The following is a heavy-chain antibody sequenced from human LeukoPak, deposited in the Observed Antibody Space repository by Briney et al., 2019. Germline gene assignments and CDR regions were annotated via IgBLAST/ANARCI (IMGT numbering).Heavy chain of an antibody. Sequence: PSETLSLTCTVSGGSISSSSYYWGWIRQPPGKGLEWIGSIYHSGSTYYNPSLKSRVTISVDTSKNQFSLKLSSVTAADTAVYYCARLLGAQGAFDIWGQGTMVTVSS. J-gene: IGHJ3*02. D-gene: IGHD1-26*01. CDR1: GGSISSSSYY. CDR2: IYHSGST. CDR3: ARLLGAQGAFDI. V-gene: IGHV4-39*07.